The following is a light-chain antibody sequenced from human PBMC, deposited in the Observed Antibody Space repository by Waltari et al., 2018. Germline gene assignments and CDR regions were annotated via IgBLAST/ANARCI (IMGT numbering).Light chain of an antibody. CDR1: QSVLDTSNNKNF. Sequence: DIVLTQSPASLAVSLGARATINCKSSQSVLDTSNNKNFLSWYQQRPGQPPTLLVYWASIRQSGIPDRFTGSGSGTDFTLTISNFQAEDVAVYYCHQYSATPLTFGGGTKVEMK. J-gene: IGKJ4*01. CDR2: WAS. V-gene: IGKV4-1*01. CDR3: HQYSATPLT.